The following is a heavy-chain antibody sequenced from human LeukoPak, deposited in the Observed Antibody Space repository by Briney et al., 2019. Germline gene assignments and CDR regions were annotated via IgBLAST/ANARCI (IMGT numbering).Heavy chain of an antibody. D-gene: IGHD3-10*01. Sequence: PGRSLRLSCAASGITFSSFGMHWVRQAPGKGLEWVAGISNDGSNNYYAESVNGRFTISRDNSKNTLYLVVNTLRGEDTAVYYCXXXXXSXSSLFYFDYWGQGTLLTVSS. CDR3: XXXXXSXSSLFYFDY. CDR1: GITFSSFG. CDR2: ISNDGSNN. V-gene: IGHV3-30*03. J-gene: IGHJ4*01.